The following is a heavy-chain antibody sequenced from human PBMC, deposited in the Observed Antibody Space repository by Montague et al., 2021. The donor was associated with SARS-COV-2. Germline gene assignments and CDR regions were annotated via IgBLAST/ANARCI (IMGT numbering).Heavy chain of an antibody. D-gene: IGHD3-22*01. V-gene: IGHV3-23*01. J-gene: IGHJ4*02. CDR3: AKTPIEVVSTGYFDY. CDR1: GFTFSSYA. Sequence: SLRLSCAASGFTFSSYAMSWVRQAPGKGLEWVSAISGSGGSTYYADSVKGRFTISRDNSKNTLYLQMNSLRAEDTAVYYCAKTPIEVVSTGYFDYWGQGTLVTVSS. CDR2: ISGSGGST.